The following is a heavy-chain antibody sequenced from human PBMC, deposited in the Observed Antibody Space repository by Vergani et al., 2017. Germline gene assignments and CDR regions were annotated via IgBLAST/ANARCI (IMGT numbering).Heavy chain of an antibody. J-gene: IGHJ5*02. CDR2: IKQDGSEK. V-gene: IGHV3-7*01. D-gene: IGHD6-19*01. Sequence: EVQLVESGGGLVQPGGSLRLSCAASGFTFSSYWMSWVRQAPGKGLEWVANIKQDGSEKYYVDSVKGRFTISRDNAKNSLYLQMNSLRAEDTAVYYCARLWSSGWYNWFDPWGQGTLVTVSS. CDR1: GFTFSSYW. CDR3: ARLWSSGWYNWFDP.